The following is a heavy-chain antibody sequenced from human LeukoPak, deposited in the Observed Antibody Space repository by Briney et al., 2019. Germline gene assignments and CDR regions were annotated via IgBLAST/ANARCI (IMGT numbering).Heavy chain of an antibody. CDR2: INPNSGGT. Sequence: GGSLRLSCAASGYTFTGYYMHWVRQAPGQGLEWMGWINPNSGGTNYAQKFQGRVTMTRDTSISTAYMELSRLRSDDTAVYYCARESIAAAERYYYYYMDVWGKGTTVTISS. CDR3: ARESIAAAERYYYYYMDV. V-gene: IGHV1-2*02. D-gene: IGHD6-13*01. J-gene: IGHJ6*03. CDR1: GYTFTGYY.